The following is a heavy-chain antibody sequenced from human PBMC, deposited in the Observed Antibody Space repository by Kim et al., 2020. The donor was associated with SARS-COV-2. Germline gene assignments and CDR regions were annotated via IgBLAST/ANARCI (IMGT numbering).Heavy chain of an antibody. CDR2: ISYDGSNK. D-gene: IGHD6-19*01. J-gene: IGHJ6*01. Sequence: GGSLRLSCAASGFTFSSYGMHWVRQAPGKGLEWVAVISYDGSNKNYADSVKGRFTISRENSKNTLYLQVNSLRAEDTAVYYCAKDLIAGYSSGWSYYYYG. V-gene: IGHV3-30*18. CDR3: AKDLIAGYSSGWSYYYYG. CDR1: GFTFSSYG.